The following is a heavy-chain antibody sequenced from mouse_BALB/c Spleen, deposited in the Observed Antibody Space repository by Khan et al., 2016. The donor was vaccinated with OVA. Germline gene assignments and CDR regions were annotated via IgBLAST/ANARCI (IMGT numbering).Heavy chain of an antibody. CDR1: GYSFTGYF. J-gene: IGHJ2*01. Sequence: EVQLQESGPELVKPGASVKISCKASGYSFTGYFMNWVMQSHGKSLEWIGRINPHIGETLYNQKFKGKATLTVDESSRTAHMELRSLASVDSAVYYCARKNGSDFDYWGQGTTLTVSS. CDR2: INPHIGET. V-gene: IGHV1-20*02. CDR3: ARKNGSDFDY. D-gene: IGHD1-1*01.